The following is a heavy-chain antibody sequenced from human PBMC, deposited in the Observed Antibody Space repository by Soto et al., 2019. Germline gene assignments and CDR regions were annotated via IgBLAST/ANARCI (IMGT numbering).Heavy chain of an antibody. V-gene: IGHV4-39*01. Sequence: PSETLSLTCSVSGASIGSNSYYFGWIRQPPGKGLEWIGSLYYTGTTYYNSSLKSRVTISADKSQNQFSLRLSSVTAADTAVYYCGAYCSSIYCYDWFGPLGQGNLVNVS. CDR1: GASIGSNSYY. J-gene: IGHJ5*02. CDR2: LYYTGTT. CDR3: GAYCSSIYCYDWFGP. D-gene: IGHD2-2*01.